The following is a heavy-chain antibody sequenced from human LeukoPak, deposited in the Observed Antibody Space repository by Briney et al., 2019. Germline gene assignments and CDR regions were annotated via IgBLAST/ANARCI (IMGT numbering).Heavy chain of an antibody. CDR2: IYFRGST. V-gene: IGHV4-59*08. CDR1: GDSISTYY. CDR3: ASQSARGLHF. J-gene: IGHJ4*02. Sequence: SETLSLTCTVSGDSISTYYWSWIRQPPGKGLEWIGHIYFRGSTNYSPSLESRVTISLDTSNNQFSLNLNSVTAADTAVYYGASQSARGLHFWGQGTLVTVSS. D-gene: IGHD2-15*01.